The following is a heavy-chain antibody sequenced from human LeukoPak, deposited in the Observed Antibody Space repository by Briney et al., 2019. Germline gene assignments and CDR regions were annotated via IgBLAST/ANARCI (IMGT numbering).Heavy chain of an antibody. V-gene: IGHV1-2*02. Sequence: ASAKVSCRPSGFSPIVYYMHWVRQAPGQGLEWMGWIDPKIGGTSSAQSFQGRLTMTSDTLISTVYMELSGLRSDDAATYYCARGPVWGLDYWGLGTLVTVSS. CDR3: ARGPVWGLDY. CDR1: GFSPIVYY. J-gene: IGHJ4*02. CDR2: IDPKIGGT. D-gene: IGHD7-27*01.